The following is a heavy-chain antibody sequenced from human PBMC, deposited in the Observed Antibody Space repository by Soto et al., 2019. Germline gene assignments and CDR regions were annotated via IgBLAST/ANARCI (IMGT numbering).Heavy chain of an antibody. J-gene: IGHJ4*02. CDR3: AKTGIAAAIWVNFDY. Sequence: GSLRLSCAASGFTFSSYSMNWVRQAPGKGLEWVSAISGSSGTTYYAGSVKGRFTISRDNSKNTLYLQMNSLRAEDTAVYYCAKTGIAAAIWVNFDYWGQGTLVTVSS. D-gene: IGHD6-13*01. CDR2: ISGSSGTT. CDR1: GFTFSSYS. V-gene: IGHV3-23*01.